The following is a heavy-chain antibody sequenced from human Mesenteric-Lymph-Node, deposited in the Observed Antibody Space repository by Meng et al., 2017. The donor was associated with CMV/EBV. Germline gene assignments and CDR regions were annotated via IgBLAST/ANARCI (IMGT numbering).Heavy chain of an antibody. CDR1: GFTFSSYA. V-gene: IGHV3-23*03. J-gene: IGHJ4*02. CDR2: IYSGGSST. CDR3: AKVRTWGVISY. D-gene: IGHD2-21*01. Sequence: GGSLRLSCAASGFTFSSYAMSWVRQAPGKGLEWVSVIYSGGSSTYYADSVKGRFTISRDNSKNTLYLQMNSLRAEDTAVYYCAKVRTWGVISYWGQGTLVTVSS.